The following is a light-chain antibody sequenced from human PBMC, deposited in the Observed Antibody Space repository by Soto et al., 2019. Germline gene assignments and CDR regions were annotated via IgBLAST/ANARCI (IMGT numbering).Light chain of an antibody. V-gene: IGLV2-23*02. J-gene: IGLJ2*01. CDR2: EVS. CDR3: CSHAGNISFMV. CDR1: NSDVGSNNL. Sequence: QSALTQPASVSGSPGQSITISCTGTNSDVGSNNLVSWYQQQPGKAPKLMIYEVSKRPSGVSSRFSGSKSGNTASLTISGLQAEDEADYYCCSHAGNISFMVFGGGTKLTVL.